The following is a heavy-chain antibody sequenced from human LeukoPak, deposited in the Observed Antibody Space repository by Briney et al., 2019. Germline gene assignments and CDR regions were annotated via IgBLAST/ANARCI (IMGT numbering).Heavy chain of an antibody. CDR3: ARGGGPPSYLDF. V-gene: IGHV4-39*07. J-gene: IGHJ4*02. CDR1: GGSISSSSYY. Sequence: SETLSLTCTVSGGSISSSSYYWGWIRQPPGKGLEWIGSIYYSGSTYYNPSLKSRVTISVDTSKNQFSLKLSSVTAADTAVYYCARGGGPPSYLDFWGQGTLVTVS. CDR2: IYYSGST. D-gene: IGHD3-16*01.